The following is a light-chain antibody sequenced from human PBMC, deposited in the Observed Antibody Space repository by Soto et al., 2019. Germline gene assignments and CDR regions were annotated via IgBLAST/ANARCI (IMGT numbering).Light chain of an antibody. J-gene: IGKJ2*01. CDR1: QSIDRW. CDR2: RAS. Sequence: DIQMTQSPSTLSASVVDRVTITCRASQSIDRWLAWYQQKPGKAPKLLIYRASSLESGVPSRFSRSGSETEFTLTISSLQPDDFTTPYCQQYKTYTYTFAQGTKLEIK. CDR3: QQYKTYTYT. V-gene: IGKV1-5*03.